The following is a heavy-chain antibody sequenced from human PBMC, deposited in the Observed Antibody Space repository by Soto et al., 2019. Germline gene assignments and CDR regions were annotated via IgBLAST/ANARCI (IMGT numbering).Heavy chain of an antibody. V-gene: IGHV3-49*05. CDR1: GFTFGDYA. CDR2: IRSERYGGTA. J-gene: IGHJ4*02. Sequence: EMQLVESGGGLLKPGRSQRLYCTGSGFTFGDYAVSWFRQTPGKGLECVGFIRSERYGGTADYAASVKDRFTISRDDSKSVAYLQMNSLKSEDTGVYYCPTLPRNRRGFAFNCWGQGTLVSVST. CDR3: PTLPRNRRGFAFNC. D-gene: IGHD3-22*01.